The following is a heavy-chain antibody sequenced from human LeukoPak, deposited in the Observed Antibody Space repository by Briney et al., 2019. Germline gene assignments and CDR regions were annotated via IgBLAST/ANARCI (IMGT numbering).Heavy chain of an antibody. CDR3: VSDSRFSWYYH. J-gene: IGHJ5*02. Sequence: GSLRLSFAASGFTFSDYYMTWIRQPPGKGLEWIGTISYSGSTYYNPSLKSRVTISVDTSKNQFSLNLSSVTAADTAVYHCVSDSRFSWYYHWGQGTLVTVSS. CDR2: ISYSGST. V-gene: IGHV4-59*12. CDR1: GFTFSDYY.